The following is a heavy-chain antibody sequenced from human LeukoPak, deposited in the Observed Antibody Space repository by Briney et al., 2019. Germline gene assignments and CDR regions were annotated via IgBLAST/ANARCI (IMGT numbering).Heavy chain of an antibody. D-gene: IGHD2-2*02. Sequence: SETLSLTCTVSGGSISSYYWSWIRQPAGKGPEWIGRIYTSGSTNYNPSLKSRVTMSVDTSKNQFYLKLSSVTAADTAVYYCARGDTVVVPAAIRGDYYYYYMDVWGKGTTVTVSS. CDR2: IYTSGST. V-gene: IGHV4-4*07. CDR1: GGSISSYY. CDR3: ARGDTVVVPAAIRGDYYYYYMDV. J-gene: IGHJ6*03.